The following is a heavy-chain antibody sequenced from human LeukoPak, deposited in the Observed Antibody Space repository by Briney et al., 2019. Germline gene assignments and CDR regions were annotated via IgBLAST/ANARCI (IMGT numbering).Heavy chain of an antibody. Sequence: ASVKVSCKASGYTFSSYGISWVRQAPGQGLEWMGWINIYKGNTKYAQKFQGRVTMTTDTSTSTAYMEVTSLRSDDTAVYYCARDQYDSVCDSHRPYFDYWGQGTLVTVSS. J-gene: IGHJ4*02. V-gene: IGHV1-18*01. CDR1: GYTFSSYG. D-gene: IGHD3-22*01. CDR2: INIYKGNT. CDR3: ARDQYDSVCDSHRPYFDY.